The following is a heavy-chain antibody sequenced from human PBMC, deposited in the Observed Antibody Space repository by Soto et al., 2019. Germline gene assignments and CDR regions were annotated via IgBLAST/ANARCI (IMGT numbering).Heavy chain of an antibody. V-gene: IGHV5-10-1*01. D-gene: IGHD3-22*01. CDR3: ARQIYDSDTGPNFQYYFDS. CDR1: GYSFDGYW. J-gene: IGHJ4*02. CDR2: IDPSDSQT. Sequence: PGESLKISCKGSGYSFDGYWITWVRQKPGKGLEWMGRIDPSDSQTYYSPSFRGHVTISVTKSITTVFLQWSSLRASDTAMYYCARQIYDSDTGPNFQYYFDSWGQGTPVTVSS.